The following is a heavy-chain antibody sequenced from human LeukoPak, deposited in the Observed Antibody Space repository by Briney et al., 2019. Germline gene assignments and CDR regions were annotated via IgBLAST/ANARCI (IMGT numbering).Heavy chain of an antibody. CDR3: ASLKTVPAATTYYYYGMDV. CDR1: GGSISSSSYY. V-gene: IGHV4-39*01. D-gene: IGHD2-2*01. Sequence: PSETLSLTCTVSGGSISSSSYYWGWIRQPPGKGLEWIGSIYYSGSTYYNPSLKSRVTISVDTSKNQFSLKLSSVTAADPAVYYCASLKTVPAATTYYYYGMDVWGQGTTVTVSS. CDR2: IYYSGST. J-gene: IGHJ6*02.